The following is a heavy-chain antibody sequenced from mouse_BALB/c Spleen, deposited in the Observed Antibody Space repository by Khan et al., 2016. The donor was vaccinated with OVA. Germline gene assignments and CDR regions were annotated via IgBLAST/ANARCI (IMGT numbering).Heavy chain of an antibody. J-gene: IGHJ2*01. CDR3: ARDLRITYYFDY. Sequence: EVQLQESGPGLVKPSQSLSLTCSVTGYSITSGYYWNWIRQFPGNKLEWMGYISYDGSNNYNPSLKNRISITRDTSKNQFFLKLNSVTTEDTATYYSARDLRITYYFDYWGQGTTLTVSS. CDR1: GYSITSGYY. D-gene: IGHD2-4*01. CDR2: ISYDGSN. V-gene: IGHV3-6*02.